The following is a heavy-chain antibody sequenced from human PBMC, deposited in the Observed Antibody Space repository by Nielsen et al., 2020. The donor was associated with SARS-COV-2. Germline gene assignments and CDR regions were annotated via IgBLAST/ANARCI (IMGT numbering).Heavy chain of an antibody. CDR2: INHSGST. V-gene: IGHV4-34*01. CDR3: AGGFGGGAERYGMDV. J-gene: IGHJ6*02. Sequence: SETLSLTCAVYGGSFSGYYWSWIRQPPGKGLEWIGEINHSGSTNYNPSLKSRVTISVDTSKNQFSLKLSSVTAADTAVYYCAGGFGGGAERYGMDVWGQGTTVTVSS. D-gene: IGHD3-3*01. CDR1: GGSFSGYY.